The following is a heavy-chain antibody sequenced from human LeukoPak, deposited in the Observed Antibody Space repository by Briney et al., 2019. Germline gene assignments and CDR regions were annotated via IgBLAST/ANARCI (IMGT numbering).Heavy chain of an antibody. CDR3: ARGGDILTGYRPDAFDI. CDR2: IYYSGST. Sequence: PSETLSLTCTVSGGSISSYYWSWIRQPPGKGLEWIGYIYYSGSTNYNPSLKSRVTISVDTSKNQFSLKLSSVTAADTAVYYCARGGDILTGYRPDAFDIWGQGTMVTVSS. V-gene: IGHV4-59*01. J-gene: IGHJ3*02. CDR1: GGSISSYY. D-gene: IGHD3-9*01.